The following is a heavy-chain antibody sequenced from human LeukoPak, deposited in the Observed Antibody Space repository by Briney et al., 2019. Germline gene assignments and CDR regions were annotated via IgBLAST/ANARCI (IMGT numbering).Heavy chain of an antibody. V-gene: IGHV1-69*11. D-gene: IGHD1-26*01. CDR3: ARIRGSYYAASEFDY. CDR1: GGTFSSYA. J-gene: IGHJ4*02. Sequence: GASVKVSCKASGGTFSSYAISWVRQAPGQGLEWMGRIIPILGTANYAQKFQGRVTITADESTSTAYMELSSLRSEDTAVYYCARIRGSYYAASEFDYWGQGTLVTVSS. CDR2: IIPILGTA.